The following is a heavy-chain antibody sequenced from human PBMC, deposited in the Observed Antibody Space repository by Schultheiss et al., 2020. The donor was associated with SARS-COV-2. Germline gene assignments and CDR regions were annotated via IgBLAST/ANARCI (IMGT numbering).Heavy chain of an antibody. J-gene: IGHJ4*02. Sequence: GGSLRLSCAASGFTFSSYWMHWVRQAPGKGLVWVSAISGSGGSTYYADSVKGRFTISRDNSKNTLYLQMNSLRAEDTAVYYCAKGAEKFAAARHDYWGQGTLVTVSS. D-gene: IGHD6-6*01. CDR2: ISGSGGST. CDR1: GFTFSSYW. V-gene: IGHV3-23*01. CDR3: AKGAEKFAAARHDY.